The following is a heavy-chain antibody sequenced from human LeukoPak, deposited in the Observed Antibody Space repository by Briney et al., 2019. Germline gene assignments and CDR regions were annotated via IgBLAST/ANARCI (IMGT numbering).Heavy chain of an antibody. J-gene: IGHJ5*02. V-gene: IGHV3-74*01. CDR3: ARSTRTSRKFDP. Sequence: SGGSLRLSRAAYGFTFSSYWMDWVRQAPGKGLVWFSRIKSDGSSTIYADSVKGRFTISRANAQNTLYLQMTSLRAEGTALYYCARSTRTSRKFDPWGQGTLVTVSS. CDR2: IKSDGSST. CDR1: GFTFSSYW. D-gene: IGHD1-26*01.